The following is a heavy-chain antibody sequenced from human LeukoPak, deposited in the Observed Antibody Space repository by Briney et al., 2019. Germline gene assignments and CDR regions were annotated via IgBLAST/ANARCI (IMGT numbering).Heavy chain of an antibody. V-gene: IGHV1-46*01. D-gene: IGHD2-2*01. Sequence: ASVKVSCKASGYTFTSYYRHWVRQAPGQGLEWMGIINPSGGSTSYAQKFQGRVTMTRDTSTSTVYMELSSLRSEDTAVYYCARDTPGPAAMWPASFDYWGQGTLVTVSS. CDR1: GYTFTSYY. J-gene: IGHJ4*02. CDR2: INPSGGST. CDR3: ARDTPGPAAMWPASFDY.